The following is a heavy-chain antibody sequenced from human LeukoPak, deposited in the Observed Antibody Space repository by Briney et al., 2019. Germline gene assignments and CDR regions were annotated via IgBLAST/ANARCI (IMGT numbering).Heavy chain of an antibody. V-gene: IGHV3-21*04. J-gene: IGHJ4*02. D-gene: IGHD3-22*01. CDR3: VKGSYYESSGHYYFDY. Sequence: GGSLRLSCAASGFTFSSYSMNWVRQAPGKGLEWVSSISSSSSYIYYAESVKGRFTISRDNSKNTLYLQMDSLRAEDTAVNYCVKGSYYESSGHYYFDYWGQGTLVTVSS. CDR1: GFTFSSYS. CDR2: ISSSSSYI.